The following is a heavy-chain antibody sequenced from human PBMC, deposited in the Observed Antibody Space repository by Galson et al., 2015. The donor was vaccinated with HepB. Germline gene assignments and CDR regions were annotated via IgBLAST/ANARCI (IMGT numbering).Heavy chain of an antibody. V-gene: IGHV3-74*03. Sequence: SLRLSCAASGFRLGNYWMHWVRQVPGKGLEWISRINTFGNEIKYADSVRGRFATSRDNAQHILYLQMYSRGAEETGLYYGARRGGSPGFPGSGYFDLWGRGSLVTVSS. CDR1: GFRLGNYW. CDR2: INTFGNEI. J-gene: IGHJ2*01. CDR3: ARRGGSPGFPGSGYFDL. D-gene: IGHD3-10*01.